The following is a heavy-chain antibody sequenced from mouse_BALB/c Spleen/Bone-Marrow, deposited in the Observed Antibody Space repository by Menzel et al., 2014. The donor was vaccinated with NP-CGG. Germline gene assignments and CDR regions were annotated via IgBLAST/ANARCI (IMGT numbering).Heavy chain of an antibody. V-gene: IGHV14-3*02. Sequence: EVQLQQSGAELVKPGASVKLSCTASGFNIKDTYMHWVKQRPEQGLEWIGRIDPANGNTKYDPKFQGKATITADTSSNTAYLQLSSLTSEDTAVYCCARYRHCYGYRYFDVWGAGTTVTVSS. D-gene: IGHD1-2*01. CDR3: ARYRHCYGYRYFDV. J-gene: IGHJ1*01. CDR1: GFNIKDTY. CDR2: IDPANGNT.